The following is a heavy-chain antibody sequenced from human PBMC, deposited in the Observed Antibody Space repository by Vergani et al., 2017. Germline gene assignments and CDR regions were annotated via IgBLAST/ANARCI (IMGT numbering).Heavy chain of an antibody. J-gene: IGHJ6*02. Sequence: EVQLVESGGGLVQPGGSLRLSCAASGFTFSSYEMNWVRQAPGKGLEWVSYISSSGSTIYYADSVKGRFTISRDNAKNSLYLQMNSLRAEDTAVYYCARDGYSGYDSWTYGMDVWGQGP. V-gene: IGHV3-48*03. CDR1: GFTFSSYE. CDR3: ARDGYSGYDSWTYGMDV. CDR2: ISSSGSTI. D-gene: IGHD5-12*01.